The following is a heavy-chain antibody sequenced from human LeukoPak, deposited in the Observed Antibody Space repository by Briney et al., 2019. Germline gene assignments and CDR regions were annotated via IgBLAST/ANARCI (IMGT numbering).Heavy chain of an antibody. D-gene: IGHD5-24*01. CDR1: GFTFSSYG. Sequence: GGSLRLSCAASGFTFSSYGMSWVRQAPGEGLEWVSAISGSGGSTYYADSVKGRFTISRDNSKNTLYVQMNSLRAEDTAVYYCAKSGYNRFDYWGQGTLVTVSS. CDR3: AKSGYNRFDY. J-gene: IGHJ4*02. V-gene: IGHV3-23*01. CDR2: ISGSGGST.